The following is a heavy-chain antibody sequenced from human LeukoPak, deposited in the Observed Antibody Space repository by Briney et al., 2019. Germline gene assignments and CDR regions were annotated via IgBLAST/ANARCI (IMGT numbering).Heavy chain of an antibody. CDR1: GGSISGGYS. J-gene: IGHJ3*02. CDR2: IYQSGTT. D-gene: IGHD2-15*01. V-gene: IGHV4-30-2*01. Sequence: PSQTLSLTFAVSGGSISGGYSWSWIRQPPGKGLEWIGYIYQSGTTYYNPSLKSRVTISVDTSKNQFSLKLSSVTAADTAVYYCARDVGPHDAFDIWGQGTMVTVSS. CDR3: ARDVGPHDAFDI.